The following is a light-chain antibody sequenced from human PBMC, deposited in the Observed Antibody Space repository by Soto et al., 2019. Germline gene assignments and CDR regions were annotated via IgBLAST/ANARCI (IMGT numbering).Light chain of an antibody. CDR1: QSVGSY. Sequence: LTQSPATLSLSQGERATLSCRASQSVGSYLAWFHQKPGQAPRLLIYDASNRAPGIPARFSGSGSGTDFTLTISRLDTEDFGVYYCPHRKNWHQSTFGQGTRLEIK. CDR3: PHRKNWHQST. J-gene: IGKJ5*01. V-gene: IGKV3-11*01. CDR2: DAS.